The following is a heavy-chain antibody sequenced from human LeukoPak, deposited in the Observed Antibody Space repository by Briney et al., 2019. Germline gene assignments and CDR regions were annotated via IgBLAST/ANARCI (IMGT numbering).Heavy chain of an antibody. CDR2: TYYRSKWYN. Sequence: SQTLSLTCAISGDSVSSNSAAWNWIRQSPSRGLEWLGRTYYRSKWYNDYAVSVKSRITINPDTSKNQFSLQLNSVTPEDTAVYYCARASGIWSYYYYYYMDVWGKGTTVTISS. D-gene: IGHD6-13*01. J-gene: IGHJ6*03. V-gene: IGHV6-1*01. CDR3: ARASGIWSYYYYYYMDV. CDR1: GDSVSSNSAA.